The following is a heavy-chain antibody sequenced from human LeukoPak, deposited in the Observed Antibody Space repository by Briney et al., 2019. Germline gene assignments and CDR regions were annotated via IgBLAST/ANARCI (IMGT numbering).Heavy chain of an antibody. Sequence: GRSLRLSCAASGFTFSSYAMSWVRQAPGKGLEWVSAISGSGGSTYYADSVKGRFTISRDNSKNTLYLQMNSLRAEDTAVYYCAKDHGYSSGWYDYWGQGTLVTVSS. V-gene: IGHV3-23*01. J-gene: IGHJ4*02. CDR3: AKDHGYSSGWYDY. CDR1: GFTFSSYA. D-gene: IGHD6-19*01. CDR2: ISGSGGST.